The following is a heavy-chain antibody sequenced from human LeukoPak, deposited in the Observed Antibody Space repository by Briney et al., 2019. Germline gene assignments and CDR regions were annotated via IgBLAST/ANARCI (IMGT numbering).Heavy chain of an antibody. J-gene: IGHJ4*02. CDR2: INHSGST. Sequence: SETLSLTCAVYGGSFSGYYWSWIRQPPGKGLEWIGEINHSGSTNYNPSLKSRVTISVDTSKNQFSLKLSSVTAADTAVYYCARDQGLYSYGLDYWGQGTLVTVSS. CDR1: GGSFSGYY. CDR3: ARDQGLYSYGLDY. V-gene: IGHV4-34*01. D-gene: IGHD5-18*01.